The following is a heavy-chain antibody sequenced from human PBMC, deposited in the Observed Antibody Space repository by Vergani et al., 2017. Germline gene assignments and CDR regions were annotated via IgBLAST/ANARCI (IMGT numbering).Heavy chain of an antibody. J-gene: IGHJ6*02. CDR3: ARLESPGTSGWVMDV. V-gene: IGHV5-51*01. CDR1: GYSFTSYW. D-gene: IGHD6-19*01. CDR2: IYPGDSDT. Sequence: EVQLVQSGAEVKKPGESLKISCKGSGYSFTSYWIGWVRQMPGKGLEWMWIIYPGDSDTRYSPSFQGQVTISADKSISTAYLQWSSLKASDTAMYYCARLESPGTSGWVMDVWGQGTTVTVSS.